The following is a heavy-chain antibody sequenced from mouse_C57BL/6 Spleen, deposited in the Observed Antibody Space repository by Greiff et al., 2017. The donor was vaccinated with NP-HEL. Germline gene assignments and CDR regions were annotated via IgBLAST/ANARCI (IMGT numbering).Heavy chain of an antibody. Sequence: EVQLQQSGAELVRPGASVKLSCTASGFNIKDDYMHRVKQRPEQGLEWIGWIDPENGDTEYASKFQGKATITADTSSNTAYLQLSSLTSEDTAVYYCTTDGYYVRVGYWGQGTTLTVSS. D-gene: IGHD2-3*01. CDR2: IDPENGDT. V-gene: IGHV14-4*01. J-gene: IGHJ2*01. CDR1: GFNIKDDY. CDR3: TTDGYYVRVGY.